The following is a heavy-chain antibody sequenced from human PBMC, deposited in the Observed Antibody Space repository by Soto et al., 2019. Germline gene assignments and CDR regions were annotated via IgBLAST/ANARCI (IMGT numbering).Heavy chain of an antibody. Sequence: EVQLLESGGGLVQPGGSLRLSCAASGFTFSSFAMTWVRQAPGKGLEWVSSLTGSGDSTYYADSVKGWFNISRDNSKNTLDLEMKSLRADDTALYYCAERTAVTTGDMAYWGQGTLVTVSS. D-gene: IGHD4-17*01. J-gene: IGHJ4*02. CDR2: LTGSGDST. CDR1: GFTFSSFA. CDR3: AERTAVTTGDMAY. V-gene: IGHV3-23*01.